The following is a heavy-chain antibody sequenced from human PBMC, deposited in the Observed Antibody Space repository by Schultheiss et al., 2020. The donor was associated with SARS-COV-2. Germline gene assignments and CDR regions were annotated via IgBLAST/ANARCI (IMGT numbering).Heavy chain of an antibody. CDR2: ISSNGGST. D-gene: IGHD6-19*01. CDR1: GFTFSSYA. V-gene: IGHV3-64D*06. J-gene: IGHJ4*02. Sequence: GGSLRLSCSASGFTFSSYAMHWVRQAPGKGLEYVSAISSNGGSTYYADSVKGRFTISRDNSKNTLYLQMSSLRAEDTAVYYCARVWYSSGWYWFDYWGQGTLVTVSS. CDR3: ARVWYSSGWYWFDY.